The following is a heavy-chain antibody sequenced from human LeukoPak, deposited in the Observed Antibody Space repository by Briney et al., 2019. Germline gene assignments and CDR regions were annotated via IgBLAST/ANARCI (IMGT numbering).Heavy chain of an antibody. CDR1: GFTFEGYA. V-gene: IGHV3-9*01. CDR3: VKDRRNPYRPEGPFDP. Sequence: GGSLRLSCAASGFTFEGYAMHWVRQAPGKGLEWVSGINWNSASTGYADSVKGRFTISRDNVMNSLYLQMNSLRPEDTALYYCVKDRRNPYRPEGPFDPWGQGTLVTVSS. CDR2: INWNSAST. D-gene: IGHD1-14*01. J-gene: IGHJ5*02.